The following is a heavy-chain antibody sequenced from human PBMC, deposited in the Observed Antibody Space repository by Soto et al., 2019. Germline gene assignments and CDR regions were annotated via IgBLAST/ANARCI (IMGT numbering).Heavy chain of an antibody. D-gene: IGHD3-3*01. CDR1: GFTFSGSA. J-gene: IGHJ5*02. CDR3: TRTVGEWLFPS. V-gene: IGHV3-73*01. CDR2: IRSKANSYAT. Sequence: PGGSLRLSCAASGFTFSGSAMHWDRQASGKGLEWVGRIRSKANSYATAYAASVKGRFTISRDDSKNTAYLQMNSLKTEDTAVYYCTRTVGEWLFPSWGQGTLVTVSS.